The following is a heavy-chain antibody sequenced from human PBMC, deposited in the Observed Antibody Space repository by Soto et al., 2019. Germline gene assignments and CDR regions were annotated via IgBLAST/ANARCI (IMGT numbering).Heavy chain of an antibody. J-gene: IGHJ5*02. CDR3: ARDGNCSSTSCFDP. D-gene: IGHD2-2*01. CDR2: IYYSGST. Sequence: SETLSLTCTASGGSISSGGYYWSWIRQHPGKGLEWIGYIYYSGSTYYNPSLKSRVTISVDTSKNQFSLKLSSVTAADTAVYYCARDGNCSSTSCFDPWGQGTLVTVSS. V-gene: IGHV4-31*03. CDR1: GGSISSGGYY.